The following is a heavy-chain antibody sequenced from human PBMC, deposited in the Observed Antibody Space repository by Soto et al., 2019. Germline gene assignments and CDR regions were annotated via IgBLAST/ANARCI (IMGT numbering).Heavy chain of an antibody. CDR3: ARDRRADSSGRTPFDY. V-gene: IGHV3-53*01. CDR2: IYSGGST. CDR1: GFTVSSNY. D-gene: IGHD6-19*01. J-gene: IGHJ4*02. Sequence: GGSLRLSCAASGFTVSSNYMSWVRQAPGKGLGWVSVIYSGGSTYYADSVKGRFTISRDNSKNTLYLQMNSLRAEDTAVYYCARDRRADSSGRTPFDYWGQGTLVTVSS.